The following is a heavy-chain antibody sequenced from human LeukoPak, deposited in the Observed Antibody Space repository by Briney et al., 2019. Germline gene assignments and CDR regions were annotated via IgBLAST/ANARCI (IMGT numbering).Heavy chain of an antibody. Sequence: PGGSLRLSCAASGFTFTNAWMSWGRQAPGKGPEWIGRIRSKNDGGTADYAAPVKGRITISRDDSKNTLYLQINSLKTDDTALYYCTTRTWADGFDIWGQGTMLTVSS. CDR3: TTRTWADGFDI. D-gene: IGHD2-2*01. V-gene: IGHV3-15*01. CDR2: IRSKNDGGTA. CDR1: GFTFTNAW. J-gene: IGHJ3*02.